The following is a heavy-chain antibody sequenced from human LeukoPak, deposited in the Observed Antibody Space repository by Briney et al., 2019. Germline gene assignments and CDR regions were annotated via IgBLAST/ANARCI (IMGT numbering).Heavy chain of an antibody. CDR3: ARERGSPAATLDY. J-gene: IGHJ4*02. D-gene: IGHD2-2*01. Sequence: GGSLRLSCAASGFTFSSYAMHWVRQAPGKGLEWVAVISYDGSNKYYADSVKGRFTIFRDNSKNTLYLQMNSLRAEDTAVYYCARERGSPAATLDYWGQGTLVTVSS. CDR2: ISYDGSNK. CDR1: GFTFSSYA. V-gene: IGHV3-30*04.